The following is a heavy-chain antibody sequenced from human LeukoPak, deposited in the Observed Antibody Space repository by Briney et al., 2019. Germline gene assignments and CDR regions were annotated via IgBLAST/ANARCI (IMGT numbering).Heavy chain of an antibody. D-gene: IGHD5-24*01. Sequence: GGSLRLSCADSGFTFSTYSMNWVRQAPGKGLEWVSSITRSSDYMFHADSVKGRFTISRDNAKNSLYLQMNSLRAEDTAVYYCAREMSTIQDLDYWGQGTLSPSPQ. CDR2: ITRSSDYM. V-gene: IGHV3-21*01. CDR1: GFTFSTYS. CDR3: AREMSTIQDLDY. J-gene: IGHJ4*02.